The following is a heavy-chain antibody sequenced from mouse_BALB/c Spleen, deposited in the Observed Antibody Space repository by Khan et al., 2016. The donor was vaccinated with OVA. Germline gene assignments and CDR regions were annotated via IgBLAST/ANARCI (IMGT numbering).Heavy chain of an antibody. CDR3: ARMYGGGFDY. Sequence: EVQLQQSGPGLVKPSQSLSLTCTVTGYSITSDYAWNWIRQFPGNKLEWMGHISYSGNTKYNPSLKSRISITRDTSKNQFFLQLNSVTTEDTATYYCARMYGGGFDYWGQGTTLTVSS. CDR1: GYSITSDYA. D-gene: IGHD2-10*02. CDR2: ISYSGNT. J-gene: IGHJ2*01. V-gene: IGHV3-2*02.